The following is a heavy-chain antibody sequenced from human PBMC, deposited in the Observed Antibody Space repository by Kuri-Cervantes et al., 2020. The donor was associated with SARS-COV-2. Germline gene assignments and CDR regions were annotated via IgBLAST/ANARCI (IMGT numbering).Heavy chain of an antibody. CDR1: GYTFTGYY. Sequence: ASVKVSCKASGYTFTGYYMHWVRQAPGQGLEWMGWINPNSGGTNYAQKFQGWVTITRDTSTSTVYMELSRLRSDDTAVYYCARSTCIRRLVVISQGDAFDIWGQGTMVTVSS. D-gene: IGHD3-22*01. J-gene: IGHJ3*02. CDR3: ARSTCIRRLVVISQGDAFDI. CDR2: INPNSGGT. V-gene: IGHV1-2*04.